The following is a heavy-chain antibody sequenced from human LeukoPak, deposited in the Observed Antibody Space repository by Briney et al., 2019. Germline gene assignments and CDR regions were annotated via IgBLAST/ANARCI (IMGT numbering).Heavy chain of an antibody. Sequence: SETLSLTCTVSGDSISGYYWSWIRKPPRQGLERNGYVYYDGTTNYNPSLESRVTMSVDTSNNQFSLKLSSVTAADTAVYFCARVPYSSSFEYYFDCWGQGTLVSVSS. CDR1: GDSISGYY. J-gene: IGHJ4*02. CDR3: ARVPYSSSFEYYFDC. CDR2: VYYDGTT. V-gene: IGHV4-59*13. D-gene: IGHD6-6*01.